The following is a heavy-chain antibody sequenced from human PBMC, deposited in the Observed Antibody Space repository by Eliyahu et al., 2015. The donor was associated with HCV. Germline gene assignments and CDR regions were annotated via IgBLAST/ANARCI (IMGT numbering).Heavy chain of an antibody. D-gene: IGHD2-15*01. CDR1: GFXFXXYG. CDR2: ISTSGTST. CDR3: ARDRGAPWAAESWWFDP. V-gene: IGHV3-48*03. Sequence: EVQLVESGGGXVQPGGSLRLSCAASGFXFXXYGMNWVRQAPGKGLEWISYISTSGTSTYYADSVKGRFTISRDNAKNSLYLQMNSLRAEDTAVYYCARDRGAPWAAESWWFDPWGQGTLVTVSS. J-gene: IGHJ5*02.